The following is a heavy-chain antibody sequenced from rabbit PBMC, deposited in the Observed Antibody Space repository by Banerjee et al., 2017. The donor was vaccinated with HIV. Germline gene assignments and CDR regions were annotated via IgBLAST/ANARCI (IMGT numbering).Heavy chain of an antibody. D-gene: IGHD2-1*01. CDR1: GFSFSSSYW. Sequence: QEQLEESGGGLVKPGASLTLTCTASGFSFSSSYWICWVRQAPGKGLEWIACIYAGSSGSTYYASWAKGRFTISKTSSTTVTLQMTSLTAADTATYFCARPGYGDYTYHLWGPGTLVTVS. V-gene: IGHV1S45*01. CDR3: ARPGYGDYTYHL. J-gene: IGHJ4*01. CDR2: IYAGSSGST.